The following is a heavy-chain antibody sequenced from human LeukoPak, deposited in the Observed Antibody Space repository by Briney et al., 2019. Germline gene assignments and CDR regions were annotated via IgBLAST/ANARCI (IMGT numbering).Heavy chain of an antibody. CDR3: AIRTPNPSEY. V-gene: IGHV4-4*02. D-gene: IGHD1-14*01. CDR2: IYPSGST. Sequence: PSETLSPTCAVSGGSISRSSNWWTWIRQPPGQGLEWVGDIYPSGSTSYNPSLNSRVTISIDKSKNQFSLNLNSVTAADTAVYYCAIRTPNPSEYWGQGTLVTVSS. CDR1: GGSISRSSNW. J-gene: IGHJ4*02.